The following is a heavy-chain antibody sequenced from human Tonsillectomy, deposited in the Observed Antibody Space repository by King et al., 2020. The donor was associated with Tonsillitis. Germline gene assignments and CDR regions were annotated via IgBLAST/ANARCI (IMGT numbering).Heavy chain of an antibody. CDR3: ARGPFRYGSGSYPFDY. V-gene: IGHV1-2*02. CDR2: INPNSGGT. D-gene: IGHD3-10*01. CDR1: GYTFTGYY. Sequence: QLVQSGAEVKKPGASVKVSCKASGYTFTGYYMHWVRQAPGQGLEWMGWINPNSGGTNYAQKFQGRVTMTRDTSISTAYMELGRLRSDDTAVYYCARGPFRYGSGSYPFDYWGQGTLVTVSS. J-gene: IGHJ4*02.